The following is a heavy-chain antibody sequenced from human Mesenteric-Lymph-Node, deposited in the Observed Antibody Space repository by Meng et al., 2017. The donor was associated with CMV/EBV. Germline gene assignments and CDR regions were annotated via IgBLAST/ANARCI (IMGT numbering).Heavy chain of an antibody. CDR1: GGSISTYY. V-gene: IGHV4-59*01. CDR3: ARVVGAAAGTYYYYYGMDV. CDR2: VYYSGSI. J-gene: IGHJ6*02. D-gene: IGHD6-13*01. Sequence: SETLSLTCTVSGGSISTYYWTWIRQPPGKGLEWIGSVYYSGSIDYTPSLKSRLTISVDTSRSQFSLKLSSVTAADTAVYYCARVVGAAAGTYYYYYGMDVWGQGTTVTVSS.